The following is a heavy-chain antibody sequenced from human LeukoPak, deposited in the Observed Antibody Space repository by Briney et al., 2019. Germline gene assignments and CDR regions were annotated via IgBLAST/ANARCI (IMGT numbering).Heavy chain of an antibody. Sequence: GGSLRLSCTASGFTFSSYTMSWVRQAPGKGLKWVSTITTGGPNTYYADSVKGRFTVSRDDSKNTLYLQMNSLRAEDTAVYYCAKDGGLWVSAHWGDSWGRGTLVAVSS. J-gene: IGHJ4*02. CDR1: GFTFSSYT. CDR3: AKDGGLWVSAHWGDS. D-gene: IGHD7-27*01. V-gene: IGHV3-23*01. CDR2: ITTGGPNT.